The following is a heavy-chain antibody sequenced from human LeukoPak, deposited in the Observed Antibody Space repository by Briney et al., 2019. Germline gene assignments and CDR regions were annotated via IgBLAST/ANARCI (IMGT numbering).Heavy chain of an antibody. V-gene: IGHV4-39*01. CDR3: ARRTHARDY. CDR2: IYYSGST. Sequence: MPGGSLRLSCAASGFTFSSYSMNWVRQAPGKGLEWIGSIYYSGSTYYNPSLKSRVTISVDTSKNQFSLKLSSVTAADTAVYYCARRTHARDYWGQGTLVTVSS. J-gene: IGHJ4*02. CDR1: GFTFSSYSMN. D-gene: IGHD1-7*01.